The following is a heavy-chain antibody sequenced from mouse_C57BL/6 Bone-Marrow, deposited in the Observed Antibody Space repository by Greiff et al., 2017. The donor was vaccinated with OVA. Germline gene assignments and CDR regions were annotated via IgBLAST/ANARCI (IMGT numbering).Heavy chain of an antibody. CDR2: ISYDGSN. CDR1: GYSITSGYY. V-gene: IGHV3-6*01. Sequence: DVKLQESGPGLVKPSQSLSLTCSVTGYSITSGYYWNWIRQFPGNKLEWMGYISYDGSNNYNPSLKNRISITRDTSKNQFFLKLNSVTTEDTATYYCARDGGNLAWFAYWGQGALVTVSA. CDR3: ARDGGNLAWFAY. D-gene: IGHD1-1*02. J-gene: IGHJ3*01.